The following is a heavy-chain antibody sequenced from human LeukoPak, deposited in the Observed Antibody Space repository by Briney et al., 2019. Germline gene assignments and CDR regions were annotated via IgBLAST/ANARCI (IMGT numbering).Heavy chain of an antibody. CDR3: ARDRVTRPSDAFDI. Sequence: PGGSLRLSCAASGFTFSSYSMNWVRQAPGKGLEWVSSISSSSSYIYYADSEKGRFTISRDNAKNSLYLQMNSLRAEDTAVYYCARDRVTRPSDAFDIWGQGTMVTVSS. D-gene: IGHD4-11*01. CDR1: GFTFSSYS. V-gene: IGHV3-21*01. J-gene: IGHJ3*02. CDR2: ISSSSSYI.